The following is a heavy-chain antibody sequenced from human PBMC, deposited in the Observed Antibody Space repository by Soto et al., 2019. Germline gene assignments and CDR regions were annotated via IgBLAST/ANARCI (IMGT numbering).Heavy chain of an antibody. J-gene: IGHJ4*02. CDR2: ISSSGSHI. CDR3: ARDDYSSSWFAY. D-gene: IGHD6-13*01. CDR1: GFTFSSHS. Sequence: EVQLVESGGGLVKPGESLRLSCAASGFTFSSHSMNWVRQAPGKGLEWVSFISSSGSHIYYADSVKGRFTISRDNAKHSLYLQMNSLRAEDTAVYYCARDDYSSSWFAYWGPGTLVTVSS. V-gene: IGHV3-21*01.